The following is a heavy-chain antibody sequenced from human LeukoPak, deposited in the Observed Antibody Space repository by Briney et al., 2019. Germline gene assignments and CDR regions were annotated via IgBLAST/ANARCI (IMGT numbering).Heavy chain of an antibody. Sequence: GGSLRLSCAASGFTFSSYEMNWVRQAPGKGLEWVSDISGSGDSTYYADSVKGRFTISRDNSKNTLYLQMNSLRAEDTAVFYCAKDRDDYVWGSYLGAFDIWGQGTMVTVSS. J-gene: IGHJ3*02. V-gene: IGHV3-23*01. CDR2: ISGSGDST. CDR1: GFTFSSYE. CDR3: AKDRDDYVWGSYLGAFDI. D-gene: IGHD3-16*01.